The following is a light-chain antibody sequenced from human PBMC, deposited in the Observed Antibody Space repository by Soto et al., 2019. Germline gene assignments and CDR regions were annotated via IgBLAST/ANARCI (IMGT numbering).Light chain of an antibody. V-gene: IGKV3-20*01. CDR2: AAS. J-gene: IGKJ2*01. Sequence: VLTQSPDTLSLSPGERATLSCRASRSFASSYLAWYQQRPGQAPRLLIYAASSRATGIPDRFRGSGSGTDVTLTISRLEPEDSAVYYCQQYGPSPPYTFGQGTHLEIK. CDR3: QQYGPSPPYT. CDR1: RSFASSY.